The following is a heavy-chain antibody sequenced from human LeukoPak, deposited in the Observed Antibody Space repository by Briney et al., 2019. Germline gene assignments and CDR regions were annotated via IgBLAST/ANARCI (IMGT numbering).Heavy chain of an antibody. V-gene: IGHV3-53*01. CDR2: IYSGGST. D-gene: IGHD6-19*01. Sequence: GGSLRLSCAASGFAVSSNYMSWVRQAPGKGLEWVSIIYSGGSTYYADSVKGRFTISRDNPKNTLHLQMNSLRAEDTAVYYCARSTQWLGHYDYWGQGTLVTASS. CDR3: ARSTQWLGHYDY. J-gene: IGHJ4*02. CDR1: GFAVSSNY.